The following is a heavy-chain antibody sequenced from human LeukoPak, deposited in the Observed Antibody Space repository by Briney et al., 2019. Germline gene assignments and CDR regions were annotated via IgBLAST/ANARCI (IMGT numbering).Heavy chain of an antibody. CDR2: IYHSGST. CDR1: GYSISSGYY. D-gene: IGHD6-6*01. J-gene: IGHJ4*02. Sequence: PETLSLTCTVPGYSISSGYYWGWIRQPPGKGLEWTGRIYHSGSTYYNPSLKSRVTISVDTSTNQFSLKLSSVTAADTPVCYSARGKVSFDSWGQGTLVTVSS. V-gene: IGHV4-38-2*02. CDR3: ARGKVSFDS.